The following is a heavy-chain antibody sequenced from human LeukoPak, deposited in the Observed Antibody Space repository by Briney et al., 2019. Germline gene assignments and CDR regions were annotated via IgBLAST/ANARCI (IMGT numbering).Heavy chain of an antibody. CDR2: INHSGST. CDR3: GNGIAAAGDYYYYGMDV. J-gene: IGHJ6*02. Sequence: PSETLSLTCAVYGGSFSGYYWSWIRQPPGKGLEWIGEINHSGSTNYNPSLKSRVTISVDTSKNQFSLKLSSVTAADTAVYYCGNGIAAAGDYYYYGMDVWGQGTRSPSP. D-gene: IGHD6-13*01. CDR1: GGSFSGYY. V-gene: IGHV4-34*01.